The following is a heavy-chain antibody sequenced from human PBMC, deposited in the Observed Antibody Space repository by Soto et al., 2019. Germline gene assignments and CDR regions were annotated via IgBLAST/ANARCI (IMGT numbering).Heavy chain of an antibody. D-gene: IGHD4-4*01. CDR1: GCTFNRYW. V-gene: IGHV3-7*04. CDR2: INQDGSEK. CDR3: ARGGYDYSNPFDY. Sequence: EVQLVESGGGLVQPGGSLRLSCAASGCTFNRYWMKWVRQAPGRGLEWMGNINQDGSEKHYVDSVKGRFTISRDNAKDSVYLQMNSLKAEDTAVYYCARGGYDYSNPFDYWGQGTLVTVSS. J-gene: IGHJ4*02.